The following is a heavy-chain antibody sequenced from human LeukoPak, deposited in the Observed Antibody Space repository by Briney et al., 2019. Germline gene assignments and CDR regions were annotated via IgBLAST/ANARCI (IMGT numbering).Heavy chain of an antibody. CDR3: ARGGGGRYYFDY. CDR1: GGTFSGYA. J-gene: IGHJ4*02. D-gene: IGHD6-19*01. Sequence: SVKVSCKASGGTFSGYAISWVRQAPGQGLEWMGGIIPIFGTANYAQKFQGRVTITADESTSTAYMELSSLRSEDTAVYYCARGGGGRYYFDYWGQGTLVTVSS. V-gene: IGHV1-69*13. CDR2: IIPIFGTA.